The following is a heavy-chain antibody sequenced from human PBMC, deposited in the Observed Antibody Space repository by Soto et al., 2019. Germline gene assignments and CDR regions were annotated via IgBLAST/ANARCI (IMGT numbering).Heavy chain of an antibody. CDR2: ISGSGGST. CDR1: GFTFSSYA. CDR3: AKPIRETMIVVVITPLGY. Sequence: PGGSLRLSCAASGFTFSSYAMSWVRQAPGKGLEWVSAISGSGGSTYYADSVKGRFTISRDNSKNTLYLQMNSLRAEDTAVYYCAKPIRETMIVVVITPLGYWGQGTLVTVSS. D-gene: IGHD3-22*01. J-gene: IGHJ4*02. V-gene: IGHV3-23*01.